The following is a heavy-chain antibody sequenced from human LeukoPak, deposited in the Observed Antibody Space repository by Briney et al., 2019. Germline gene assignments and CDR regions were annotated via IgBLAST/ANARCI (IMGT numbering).Heavy chain of an antibody. Sequence: PGGSLRLSCAASGFTFSSYSMNWVRQAPGKGLEWVSSISSSSSSYIYYADSVKGRFTISRDNAKNSLYLQMNSLRAEGTAVYYCARETDSYGTYYFDYWGQGTLVTVSS. V-gene: IGHV3-21*01. CDR1: GFTFSSYS. D-gene: IGHD5-18*01. CDR3: ARETDSYGTYYFDY. CDR2: ISSSSSSYI. J-gene: IGHJ4*02.